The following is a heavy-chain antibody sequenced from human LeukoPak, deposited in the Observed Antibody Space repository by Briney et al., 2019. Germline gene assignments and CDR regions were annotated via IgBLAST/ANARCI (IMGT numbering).Heavy chain of an antibody. CDR2: ISSNGGST. J-gene: IGHJ4*02. V-gene: IGHV3-64*01. CDR3: ARVEYSSGWYGY. CDR1: GFTFSSYA. Sequence: GGSLRLSCAASGFTFSSYAMHWVRQAPGKGLEYVSAISSNGGSTYYANSVKGRFTISRDNSKNTLYLQMGSLRAEDMAVYYCARVEYSSGWYGYWGQGTLVTASS. D-gene: IGHD6-19*01.